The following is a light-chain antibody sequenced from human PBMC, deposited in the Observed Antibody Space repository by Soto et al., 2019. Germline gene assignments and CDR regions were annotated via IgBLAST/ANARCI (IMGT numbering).Light chain of an antibody. CDR1: NIGSKS. Sequence: SYELTQPPSVSVAPGQTAKITCGGNNIGSKSVHWYQQKPGQAPVLVAYDDNDRPSGIPERFSGSNSGNTATLTISRVEAGDEADYYCQVWDSSSDHYVFGTGTKVTVL. J-gene: IGLJ1*01. V-gene: IGLV3-21*02. CDR3: QVWDSSSDHYV. CDR2: DDN.